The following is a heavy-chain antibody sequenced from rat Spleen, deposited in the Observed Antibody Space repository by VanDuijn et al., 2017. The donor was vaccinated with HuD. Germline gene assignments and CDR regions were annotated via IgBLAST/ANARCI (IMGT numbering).Heavy chain of an antibody. D-gene: IGHD2-7*01. J-gene: IGHJ3*01. CDR3: ATAGARISRFAY. Sequence: EVKLVESGGGLVQPGRSLKLSCAASGFTFRNYDMAWVRQAPTKGLEWVASISPTGGSTSYRDSVKGRFTISRDNAKSTLCLHMDSLRSEDTATYYCATAGARISRFAYWGQGTLVTVSS. CDR1: GFTFRNYD. CDR2: ISPTGGST. V-gene: IGHV5-19*01.